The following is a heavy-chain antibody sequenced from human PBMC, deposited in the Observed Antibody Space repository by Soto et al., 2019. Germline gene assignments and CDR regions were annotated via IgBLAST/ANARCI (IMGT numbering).Heavy chain of an antibody. CDR3: ARGGIAPGYGMDV. CDR2: IGLAGDT. D-gene: IGHD6-25*01. J-gene: IGHJ6*02. Sequence: EVQLVESGGGLVQPGGSLRLSCAASGFTFSSYGMHWVRQAPGKGLEWVSRIGLAGDTNYSGSVKGRFTTSREDARNSLFLQMNSLRAGDTAVNYCARGGIAPGYGMDVWGQGTTVTVSS. V-gene: IGHV3-13*01. CDR1: GFTFSSYG.